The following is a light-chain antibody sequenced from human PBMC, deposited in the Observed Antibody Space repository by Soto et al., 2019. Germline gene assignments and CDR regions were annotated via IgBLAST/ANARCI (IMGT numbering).Light chain of an antibody. V-gene: IGKV1-39*01. CDR1: QSISSY. CDR3: QQSYSTPRT. CDR2: AAS. Sequence: DIQMTQSPSSLSASVGDRVTITCRASQSISSYLNWYQQKPEKAPKLLIYAASSLQSGVPSRFSGSGSRTDFTLTISSLQPEDFSNYYCQQSYSTPRTFGQGTKLEIK. J-gene: IGKJ2*01.